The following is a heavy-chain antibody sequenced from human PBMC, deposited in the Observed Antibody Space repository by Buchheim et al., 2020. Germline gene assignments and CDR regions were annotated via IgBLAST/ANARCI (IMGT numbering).Heavy chain of an antibody. V-gene: IGHV3-30-3*01. CDR3: ARGVGATGVYYYYGMDV. Sequence: QVQLVESGGGVVQPGRSLRLSCAASGFTFSSYAMHWVCQAPGKGLEWVAVISYDGSNKYYADSVKGRFTISRDNSKNTLYLQMNSLRAEDTAVYYCARGVGATGVYYYYGMDVWGQGTT. CDR1: GFTFSSYA. D-gene: IGHD1-26*01. CDR2: ISYDGSNK. J-gene: IGHJ6*02.